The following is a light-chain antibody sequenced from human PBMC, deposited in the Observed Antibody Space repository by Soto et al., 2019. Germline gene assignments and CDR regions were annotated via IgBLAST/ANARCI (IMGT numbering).Light chain of an antibody. Sequence: DIQMTQSPSSLSASVGDRVTITCRASQTISTSINWYQQRPGKAPNLLIFTASNLQSGVPSRFSGTGSGTHFTLTVSSLQPEDFATYYCQQTYNFPFTFGPGTKVDIK. J-gene: IGKJ3*01. V-gene: IGKV1-39*01. CDR2: TAS. CDR3: QQTYNFPFT. CDR1: QTISTS.